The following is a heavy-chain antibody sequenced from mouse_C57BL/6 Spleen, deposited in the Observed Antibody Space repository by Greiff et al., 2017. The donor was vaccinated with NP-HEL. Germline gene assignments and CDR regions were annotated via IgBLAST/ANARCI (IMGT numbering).Heavy chain of an antibody. Sequence: EVMLVESGGGLVKPGGSLKLSCAASGFTFSDYGMHWVRQAPEKGLEWVAYISRGSSTIYYADTVKGRFTISRDNAKNTLFLQMTSLRSEDTAMYYCARPPLLSYYAMDYWGQGTSVTVSS. D-gene: IGHD1-1*02. V-gene: IGHV5-17*01. CDR2: ISRGSSTI. J-gene: IGHJ4*01. CDR1: GFTFSDYG. CDR3: ARPPLLSYYAMDY.